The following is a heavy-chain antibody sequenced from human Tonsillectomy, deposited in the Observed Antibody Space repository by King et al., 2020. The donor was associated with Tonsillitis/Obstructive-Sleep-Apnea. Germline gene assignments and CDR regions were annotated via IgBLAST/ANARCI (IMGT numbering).Heavy chain of an antibody. CDR2: INHSGST. CDR3: AGVVEMATMRCGFDY. J-gene: IGHJ4*02. D-gene: IGHD5-24*01. Sequence: VQLPQWGAGLLKPSETLSLTCAVYGGSFSGYYWSWIRQPPGKGLEWIGEINHSGSTNYNPSLKSRVTISVDTSKNQFSLKLSSVTAADTAVYYCAGVVEMATMRCGFDYWGQGTLVTVSS. CDR1: GGSFSGYY. V-gene: IGHV4-34*01.